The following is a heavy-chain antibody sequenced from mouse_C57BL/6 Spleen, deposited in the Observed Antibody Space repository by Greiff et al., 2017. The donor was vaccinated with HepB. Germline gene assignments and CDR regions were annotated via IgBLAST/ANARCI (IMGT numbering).Heavy chain of an antibody. CDR3: ARSGNYYGSSFDY. CDR1: GYSFTGYY. CDR2: IKPSTGGT. D-gene: IGHD1-1*01. J-gene: IGHJ2*01. Sequence: VQLQQSGPELVKPGASVKISCKASGYSFTGYYMNWVKQSPEKSLEWIGEIKPSTGGTTYNQKFKAKDTLTVDKSSSTAYMQLKSLTSEDSAVYYCARSGNYYGSSFDYWGQGTTLTVSS. V-gene: IGHV1-42*01.